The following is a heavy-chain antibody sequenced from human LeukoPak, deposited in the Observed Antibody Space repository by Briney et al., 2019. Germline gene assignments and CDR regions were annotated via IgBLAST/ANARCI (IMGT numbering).Heavy chain of an antibody. D-gene: IGHD2-21*02. J-gene: IGHJ4*02. Sequence: GGSLRLSCAASGFTFSSYAMSWVRQAPGKGLDWVSGLDGSGDNTYYADSVKGRFTISRDNSKDTLFLQMNSLRAEDTAVYYCAKADSYGGNSQLFDFWGQGTLVTVSS. CDR2: LDGSGDNT. CDR3: AKADSYGGNSQLFDF. CDR1: GFTFSSYA. V-gene: IGHV3-23*01.